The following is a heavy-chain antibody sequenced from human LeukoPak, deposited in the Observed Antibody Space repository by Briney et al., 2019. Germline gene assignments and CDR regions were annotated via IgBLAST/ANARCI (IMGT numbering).Heavy chain of an antibody. J-gene: IGHJ4*02. CDR2: IYQSGST. CDR3: ARGGSYDPGSYFDY. V-gene: IGHV4-4*02. CDR1: GGSISSSKW. D-gene: IGHD5-18*01. Sequence: PSETLSLTCAVSGGSISSSKWWSWVRQPPGKGLEWIGEIYQSGSTNYNPSLKSRVTISVDKSKNQFSLKLTSVTAADTAVYYCARGGSYDPGSYFDYWGQGTLVTVSS.